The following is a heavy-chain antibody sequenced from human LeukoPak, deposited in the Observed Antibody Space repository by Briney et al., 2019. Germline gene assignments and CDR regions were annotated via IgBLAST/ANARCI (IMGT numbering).Heavy chain of an antibody. CDR3: AREEITGAGRSLDY. CDR2: IYPSGST. J-gene: IGHJ4*02. V-gene: IGHV4-4*07. D-gene: IGHD6-13*01. Sequence: SETLSLTCTVSGGSISNYYWSWIRQPAGKGLEWIGRIYPSGSTNDNPALKSRVTMSVDTSKNQFSLKLSSVSAADTAVYYCAREEITGAGRSLDYWGQGTLVTVSS. CDR1: GGSISNYY.